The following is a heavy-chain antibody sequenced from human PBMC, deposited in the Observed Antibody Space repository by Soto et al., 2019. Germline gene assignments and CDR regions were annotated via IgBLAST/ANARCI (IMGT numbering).Heavy chain of an antibody. V-gene: IGHV5-10-1*01. D-gene: IGHD2-15*01. CDR1: VYSFTSYW. CDR3: ARGALHCSGGTCYSGYFDL. J-gene: IGHJ2*01. CDR2: IDPTDSYT. Sequence: GESLKISCQGSVYSFTSYWITWVRQMPGKGLEWMGRIDPTDSYTKYSPSFQGHVTMSVDKSINTAYLQWSSLRASDTAMYYCARGALHCSGGTCYSGYFDLWGRGTLVTVSS.